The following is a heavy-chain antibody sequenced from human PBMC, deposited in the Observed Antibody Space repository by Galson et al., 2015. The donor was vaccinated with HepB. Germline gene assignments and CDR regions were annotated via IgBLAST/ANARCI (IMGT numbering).Heavy chain of an antibody. Sequence: SLRLSCAASGFTFSSYAMHWVRQAPGKGLEWVAVILYDGSNKYYADSVKGRFTISRDNSKNTLFLQMNSLRVEDTAVYYCARDFFPTTDGSYADYWGRGTLVTASS. CDR2: ILYDGSNK. CDR1: GFTFSSYA. J-gene: IGHJ4*02. CDR3: ARDFFPTTDGSYADY. V-gene: IGHV3-30-3*01. D-gene: IGHD1-14*01.